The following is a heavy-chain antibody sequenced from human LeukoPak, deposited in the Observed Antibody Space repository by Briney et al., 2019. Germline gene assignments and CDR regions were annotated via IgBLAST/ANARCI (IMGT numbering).Heavy chain of an antibody. Sequence: GEYLKISPQGPGYNFSSYWIGWVRQMPGKGVEWMGMIYPGDSDTRNSPSFQGPVTMSADRSISTAYLQWSTLKASDTAIYYCARRAFYYDSSGHLAFDIWGQGTMVTVSS. V-gene: IGHV5-51*01. D-gene: IGHD3-22*01. CDR1: GYNFSSYW. CDR2: IYPGDSDT. J-gene: IGHJ3*02. CDR3: ARRAFYYDSSGHLAFDI.